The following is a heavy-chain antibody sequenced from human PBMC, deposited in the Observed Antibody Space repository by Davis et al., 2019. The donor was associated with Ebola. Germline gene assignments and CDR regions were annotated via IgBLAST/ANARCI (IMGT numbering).Heavy chain of an antibody. CDR2: ISYDGSNK. V-gene: IGHV3-30-3*01. D-gene: IGHD1-26*01. CDR1: GFTFSSYA. J-gene: IGHJ4*02. CDR3: ARGLNSAGLGADLDY. Sequence: PGGSLRLSCAASGFTFSSYAMHWVRQAPGKGLEWVAVISYDGSNKYYADSVKGRFTISRDDSINTLYLQMNSLRPEDTAVYYCARGLNSAGLGADLDYWGQGTLVTVSS.